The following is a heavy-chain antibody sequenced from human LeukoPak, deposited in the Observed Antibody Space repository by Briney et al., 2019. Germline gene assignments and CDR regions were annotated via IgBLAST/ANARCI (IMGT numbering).Heavy chain of an antibody. CDR3: AKLYYDTSGYTDY. CDR1: GFTFSSYA. Sequence: SGGSLGFSCAASGFTFSSYAMSWFRKAPGKGLEWVSAISSSGGSTYYADSVKGRFTISRDNSKNTLYLQMNSLRAEDTAIYYCAKLYYDTSGYTDYWGQGTLVTVSS. D-gene: IGHD3-22*01. CDR2: ISSSGGST. V-gene: IGHV3-23*01. J-gene: IGHJ4*02.